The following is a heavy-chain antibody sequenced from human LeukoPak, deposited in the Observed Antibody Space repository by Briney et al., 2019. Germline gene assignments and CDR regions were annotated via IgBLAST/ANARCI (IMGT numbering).Heavy chain of an antibody. J-gene: IGHJ2*01. CDR3: AKSQPQYYYDSSGYWYFDL. CDR1: GFTFSDYY. D-gene: IGHD3-22*01. V-gene: IGHV3-30*18. Sequence: GGSLRLSCAASGFTFSDYYMSWIRQAPGKGLEWVAVISYDGSNKYYADSVKGRFTISRDNSKNTLYLQMNSLRAEDTAVYYCAKSQPQYYYDSSGYWYFDLWGRGTLVTVSS. CDR2: ISYDGSNK.